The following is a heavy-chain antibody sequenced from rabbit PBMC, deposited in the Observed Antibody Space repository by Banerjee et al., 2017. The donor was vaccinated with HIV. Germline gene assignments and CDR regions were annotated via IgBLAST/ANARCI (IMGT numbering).Heavy chain of an antibody. CDR1: GLDFSSSYW. CDR3: ARDFNL. CDR2: IYTGDGNT. J-gene: IGHJ4*01. V-gene: IGHV1S45*01. Sequence: QEQLVEYGGDLVQPEGSLTLTCKASGLDFSSSYWICWVRQAPGKGLEWIACIYTGDGNTYYASWAKGRFTISKTSSTTVTLQMTSLTVADTATYFCARDFNLWGQGTLVTVS.